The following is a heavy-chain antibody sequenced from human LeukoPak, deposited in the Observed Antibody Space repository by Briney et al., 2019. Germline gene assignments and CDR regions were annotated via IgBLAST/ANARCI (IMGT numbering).Heavy chain of an antibody. CDR2: ISDSGDST. Sequence: GGSLRLSCAASGFIFSTYAMSWVRQAPGKGLEWVSGISDSGDSTYYSDSVKGRFTISRDNSKNTLFLQMNSLRVEDTAIYYCAKAWGIGYYMHVLGKGTTVTVSS. V-gene: IGHV3-23*01. CDR3: AKAWGIGYYMHV. D-gene: IGHD7-27*01. CDR1: GFIFSTYA. J-gene: IGHJ6*03.